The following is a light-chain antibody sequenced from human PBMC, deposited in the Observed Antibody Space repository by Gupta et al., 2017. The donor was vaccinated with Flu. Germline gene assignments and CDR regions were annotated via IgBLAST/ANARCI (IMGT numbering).Light chain of an antibody. J-gene: IGKJ2*01. V-gene: IGKV1D-8*01. CDR3: QQDDSFHYT. CDR1: QGSSSY. CDR2: AAS. Sequence: VFWMTQSPSLLSASTGDRVTISCRMSQGSSSYVAWYQQKPGKAPELLIYAASTVQSGVPSRCSGRGSGTDFTLTISCLQSEDFATYYCQQDDSFHYTFGQGTKLEIK.